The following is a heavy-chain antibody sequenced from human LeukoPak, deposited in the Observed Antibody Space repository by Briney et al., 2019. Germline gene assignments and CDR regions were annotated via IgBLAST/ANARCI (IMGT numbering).Heavy chain of an antibody. Sequence: ASAKVSCKASGFIFTDYHIHWVRQAPGQGLEWMGWINANSGASTYAPKFQGRVTMTRDTSISTAYMEVSRLRSDDTAIYYCARVPYCSTASCYSAWGQGTLVTVAS. CDR2: INANSGAS. CDR3: ARVPYCSTASCYSA. V-gene: IGHV1-2*02. D-gene: IGHD2-2*01. J-gene: IGHJ5*02. CDR1: GFIFTDYH.